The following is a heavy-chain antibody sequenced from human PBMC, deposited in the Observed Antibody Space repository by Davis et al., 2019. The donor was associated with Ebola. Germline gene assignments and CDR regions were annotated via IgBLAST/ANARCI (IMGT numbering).Heavy chain of an antibody. CDR3: ATAIAVAGGYYFDY. J-gene: IGHJ4*02. CDR1: GFTVSSNY. V-gene: IGHV3-53*01. Sequence: GESLKISCAASGFTVSSNYMSWVRQAPGKGLEWVSVIYSGGSTYYADSVKGRFTISRDNFKNTLYLQMNSLRAEDTAVYYCATAIAVAGGYYFDYWGQGTLVTVSS. D-gene: IGHD6-19*01. CDR2: IYSGGST.